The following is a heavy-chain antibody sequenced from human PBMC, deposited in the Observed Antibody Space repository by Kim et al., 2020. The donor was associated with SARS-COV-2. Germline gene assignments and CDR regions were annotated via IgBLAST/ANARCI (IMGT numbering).Heavy chain of an antibody. J-gene: IGHJ4*02. CDR1: GFTFSNYA. CDR2: ITYDGSNK. V-gene: IGHV3-30*04. Sequence: GGSLRLSCAASGFTFSNYAMHWVRQAPGKGLEWVAIITYDGSNKYYADSVKGRFTISRDNSKNTLFLQMNSLRAEDTAVYYCARHPASGGVVAHWGKGTL. CDR3: ARHPASGGVVAH. D-gene: IGHD6-19*01.